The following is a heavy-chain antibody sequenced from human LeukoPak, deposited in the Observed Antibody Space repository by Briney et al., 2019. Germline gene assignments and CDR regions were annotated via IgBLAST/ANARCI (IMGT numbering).Heavy chain of an antibody. CDR2: MSPSGST. Sequence: SETLSLTYTVSCGSMGSDHWSWIRQPPGKGLEWIGYMSPSGSTNYNPSLKNRGTILRDTSKNQFFLKLSAVTAADTAVYYCAKDRSINAFDIWGQGTVVTVSA. D-gene: IGHD2-21*01. V-gene: IGHV4-59*01. J-gene: IGHJ3*02. CDR3: AKDRSINAFDI. CDR1: CGSMGSDH.